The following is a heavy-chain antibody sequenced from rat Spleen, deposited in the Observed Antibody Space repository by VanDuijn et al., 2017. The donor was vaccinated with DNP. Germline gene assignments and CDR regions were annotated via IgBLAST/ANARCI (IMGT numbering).Heavy chain of an antibody. Sequence: EVQLVESGGDLVQPGRSLKLSCVVSGFTVNNFWMAWIRQVPGKGLEWVAAIISSGGSTYYPNSVKGRFTISSDNAENTVYLQINSLRSEDTATYYCASWNPIASISTSNYWGQGVMVTVSS. CDR3: ASWNPIASISTSNY. V-gene: IGHV5-31*01. J-gene: IGHJ2*01. CDR2: IISSGGST. D-gene: IGHD1-2*01. CDR1: GFTVNNFW.